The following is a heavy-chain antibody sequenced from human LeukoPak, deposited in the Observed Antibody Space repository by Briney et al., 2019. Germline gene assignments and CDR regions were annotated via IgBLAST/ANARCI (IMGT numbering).Heavy chain of an antibody. CDR2: IITILGIA. CDR1: GGTFSSYA. D-gene: IGHD1-20*01. J-gene: IGHJ4*02. Sequence: ASVKVSCTASGGTFSSYAISWVRQAPGQGLEWMGRIITILGIANYAQKFQGRVTITADKSTSTAYMELSSLRSEDTAVYYCAQRGLTGTFDYWGQGTLVTVSS. V-gene: IGHV1-69*04. CDR3: AQRGLTGTFDY.